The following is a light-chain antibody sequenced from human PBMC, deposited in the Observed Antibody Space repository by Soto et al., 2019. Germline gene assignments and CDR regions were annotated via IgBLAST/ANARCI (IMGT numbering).Light chain of an antibody. Sequence: EIVLTQSPGTLSLSPGERATLSCRATQSVSSNYLAWYQQKPGQAPRLLIFGASSRATGIPDRFSGSGSGTDFTLTISRLEPEDCAVYYCQQDGTSPVTFGGGTKVDI. V-gene: IGKV3-20*01. J-gene: IGKJ4*01. CDR2: GAS. CDR1: QSVSSNY. CDR3: QQDGTSPVT.